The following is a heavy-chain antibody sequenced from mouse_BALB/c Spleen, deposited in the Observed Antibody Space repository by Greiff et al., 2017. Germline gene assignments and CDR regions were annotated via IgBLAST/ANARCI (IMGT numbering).Heavy chain of an antibody. Sequence: DVHLVESGGGLVKPGGSLKLSCAASGFTFSSYAMSWVRQSPEKRLEWVAEISSGGSYTYYPDTVTGRFTISRDNAKNTLYLEMSSLRSEDTAMYYCARVEALRWYFDVWGAGTTVTVSS. CDR1: GFTFSSYA. D-gene: IGHD1-2*01. CDR2: ISSGGSYT. J-gene: IGHJ1*01. V-gene: IGHV5-9-4*01. CDR3: ARVEALRWYFDV.